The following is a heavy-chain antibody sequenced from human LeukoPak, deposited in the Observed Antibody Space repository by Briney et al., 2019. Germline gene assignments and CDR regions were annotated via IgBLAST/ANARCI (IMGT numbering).Heavy chain of an antibody. V-gene: IGHV4-59*01. D-gene: IGHD4-17*01. CDR1: GHSISSYY. CDR2: MYNSGST. J-gene: IGHJ5*02. Sequence: SETLSLTCTVSGHSISSYYWSWIRQPPGKGLEWIGYMYNSGSTNYNPSLKSRVTISIDTSKNQFSLKLSSVTAADTAVYYCARVPHFGDYGWFDPWGQGTLVTVSS. CDR3: ARVPHFGDYGWFDP.